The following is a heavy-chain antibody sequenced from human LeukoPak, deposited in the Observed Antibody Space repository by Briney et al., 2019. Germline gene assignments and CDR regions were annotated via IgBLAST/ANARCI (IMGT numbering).Heavy chain of an antibody. D-gene: IGHD6-19*01. J-gene: IGHJ4*02. Sequence: PSETLSLTCAVSGVSITSGGYYWSWIRQHPGKGLEWIGYIYYSGSTYYNPSLKSRVTISVDTSKNQFSLKLSSVTAADTAVYYCAREISSGWSDYFDYWGQGTLVTVSS. CDR1: GVSITSGGYY. V-gene: IGHV4-31*11. CDR3: AREISSGWSDYFDY. CDR2: IYYSGST.